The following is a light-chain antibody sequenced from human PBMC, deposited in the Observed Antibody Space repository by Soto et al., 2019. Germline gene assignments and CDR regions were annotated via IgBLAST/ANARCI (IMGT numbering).Light chain of an antibody. Sequence: EIVLTQSPATLSLSPGERATLSCRASQSVSSSYLAWYQQKPGQAPRLLIYGASSRATGIPDRFSGSGSGTDFTLTISRLEPEDFAVYYCQQYGSPPVPFGQGTKVDIK. CDR2: GAS. J-gene: IGKJ1*01. V-gene: IGKV3-20*01. CDR3: QQYGSPPVP. CDR1: QSVSSSY.